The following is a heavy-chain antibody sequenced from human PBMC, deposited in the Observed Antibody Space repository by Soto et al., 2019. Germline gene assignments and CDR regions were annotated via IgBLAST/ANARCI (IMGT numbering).Heavy chain of an antibody. CDR2: ISGTGGST. CDR1: GFTFSTYA. Sequence: GGSLRLSFAASGFTFSTYAMSWVRQAPGKGLEWVSAISGTGGSTYYADSVKGRFTISRDNSKNTLYLQMNSLRAEDTAVYYCAKNWDTTSSSSSHWGQGTLVTV. CDR3: AKNWDTTSSSSSH. J-gene: IGHJ4*02. V-gene: IGHV3-23*01. D-gene: IGHD6-6*01.